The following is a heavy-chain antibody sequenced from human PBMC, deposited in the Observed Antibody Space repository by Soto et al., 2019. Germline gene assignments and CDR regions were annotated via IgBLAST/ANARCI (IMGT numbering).Heavy chain of an antibody. Sequence: SQTLSLTCAISGDSVSSNSAAWNWIRQSPSRGLEWLGRTYYRSKWYNDYAVSVKSRITINPDTSKNQFSLQLNSVTPEDTAVYYCARVEGYSSGWYENWFDPWGQGTLVTAPQ. CDR2: TYYRSKWYN. V-gene: IGHV6-1*01. CDR1: GDSVSSNSAA. D-gene: IGHD6-19*01. CDR3: ARVEGYSSGWYENWFDP. J-gene: IGHJ5*02.